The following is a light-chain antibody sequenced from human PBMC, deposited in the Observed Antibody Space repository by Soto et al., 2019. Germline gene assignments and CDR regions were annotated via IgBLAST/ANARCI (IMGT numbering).Light chain of an antibody. V-gene: IGLV2-14*01. CDR1: SIEIGGYDY. CDR3: SSYTSSSTVI. Sequence: QSALTQPASMSGSPGQSITISCTGTSIEIGGYDYISWYQQLPGKAPKFIIYDVRNRPSGVSNRFSGSRSGNTASLTISGLQAEDEADYYCSSYTSSSTVIFGGGTKVTVL. J-gene: IGLJ2*01. CDR2: DVR.